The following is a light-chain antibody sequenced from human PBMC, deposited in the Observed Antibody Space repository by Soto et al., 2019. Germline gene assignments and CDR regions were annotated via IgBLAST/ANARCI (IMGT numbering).Light chain of an antibody. Sequence: EIALTQSPGTLSLSPGERATLSCRASQSVSSTYLAWYQQKPGQAPRLLIYGVSSRATGIPDRFSASGSGADFTLTISRLEPEDFAVYHCQQYGRSPWTFGQGTKVEIK. CDR1: QSVSSTY. CDR3: QQYGRSPWT. V-gene: IGKV3-20*01. J-gene: IGKJ1*01. CDR2: GVS.